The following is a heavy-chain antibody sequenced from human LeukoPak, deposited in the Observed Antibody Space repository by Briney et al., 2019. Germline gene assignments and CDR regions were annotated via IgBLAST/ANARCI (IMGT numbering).Heavy chain of an antibody. D-gene: IGHD2-2*01. J-gene: IGHJ6*03. V-gene: IGHV4-38-2*01. CDR1: GDSISSGYY. CDR2: SYHSGGT. Sequence: PSETLSLTCAVSGDSISSGYYWDWISQPPGKGLEWSGSSYHSGGTSYNPSFKRRVIISVDTSKNKFSLKLSSVTAADTVVYYCARVYCSSTRCLRYMDVWGKGTTVTVSS. CDR3: ARVYCSSTRCLRYMDV.